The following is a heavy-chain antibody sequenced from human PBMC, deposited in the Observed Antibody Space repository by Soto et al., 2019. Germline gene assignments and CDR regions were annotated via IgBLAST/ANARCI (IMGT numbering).Heavy chain of an antibody. Sequence: SETMSLTCTVSGGYVNSSSSYWSWIRQPPGKGLEWIGYIFYSGSTNYNPSLKSRVTISVDTSKNQFSLKLSSVTAADTAVYYCARRYGRAFDIWGQGTMVTVSS. CDR3: ARRYGRAFDI. CDR1: GGYVNSSSSY. J-gene: IGHJ3*02. CDR2: IFYSGST. V-gene: IGHV4-61*01. D-gene: IGHD4-17*01.